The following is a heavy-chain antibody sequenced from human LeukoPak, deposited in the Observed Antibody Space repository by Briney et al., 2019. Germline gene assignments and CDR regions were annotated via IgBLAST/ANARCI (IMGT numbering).Heavy chain of an antibody. Sequence: GGSLRLSYAASGFTFSRYGMHWVRQAPGKGLEWVAVVSHDGSNKYYADSVKGRFSISRDNSKNTLYLQMNSLSAGDTAIYYCAKDRPKYCGGCCSIFDYWGQGTLATVSS. V-gene: IGHV3-30*18. CDR3: AKDRPKYCGGCCSIFDY. CDR1: GFTFSRYG. D-gene: IGHD2-21*02. J-gene: IGHJ4*02. CDR2: VSHDGSNK.